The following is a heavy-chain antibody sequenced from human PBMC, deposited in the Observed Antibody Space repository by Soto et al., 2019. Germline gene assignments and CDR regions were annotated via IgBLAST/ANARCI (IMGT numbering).Heavy chain of an antibody. Sequence: PGESLKISCKGSGYSFSLNWIGWVRQMPGKGLEWMGIIYPGDSDTRYSPSFQGQVTISADKSISTAYLQWSSLKASDTAMYYCARTSAAGKYYYGLDVWGQGTTVTVSS. D-gene: IGHD6-13*01. CDR1: GYSFSLNW. CDR2: IYPGDSDT. J-gene: IGHJ6*02. CDR3: ARTSAAGKYYYGLDV. V-gene: IGHV5-51*01.